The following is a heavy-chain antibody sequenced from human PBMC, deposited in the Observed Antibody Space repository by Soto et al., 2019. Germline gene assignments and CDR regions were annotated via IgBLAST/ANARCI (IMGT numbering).Heavy chain of an antibody. CDR3: ARAKAPLHSCSWYWFDP. CDR1: GGSISSYY. J-gene: IGHJ5*02. CDR2: IDYSGST. Sequence: QVQLQESGPGLVKPSETLSLTCTVSGGSISSYYWSWIRQPPGKGLEWMGYIDYSGSTNYNPSLNSRVTISVDTSKNQFSLKLSSVTAADTAVYYCARAKAPLHSCSWYWFDPWGQGTLVTVSS. V-gene: IGHV4-59*08. D-gene: IGHD6-13*01.